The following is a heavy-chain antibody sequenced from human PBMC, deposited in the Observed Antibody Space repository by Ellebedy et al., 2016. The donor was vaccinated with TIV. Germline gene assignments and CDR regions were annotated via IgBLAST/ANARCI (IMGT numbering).Heavy chain of an antibody. J-gene: IGHJ5*02. CDR1: GYSFTSYW. D-gene: IGHD6-6*01. V-gene: IGHV5-51*01. CDR3: ARHRGALEQLAPFDP. Sequence: GESLKISXKGSGYSFTSYWIGWVRQMPGKGLEWMGIIYPGDSDTRYSPSFQGQATISADKSISTAYLQWSSLKASDTAMYYCARHRGALEQLAPFDPWGQGTLVTVSS. CDR2: IYPGDSDT.